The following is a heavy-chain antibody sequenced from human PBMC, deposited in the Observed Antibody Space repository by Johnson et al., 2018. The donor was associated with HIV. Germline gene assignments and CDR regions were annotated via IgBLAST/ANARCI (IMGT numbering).Heavy chain of an antibody. CDR3: AKVGATVVTPRGEAFDI. J-gene: IGHJ3*02. CDR2: IYSGGST. V-gene: IGHV3-66*01. Sequence: VQLVESGGGLVQPGGSLELSCAASGFTFSGSAMHWVRQAPGKGLEWVSVIYSGGSTYYADSVKGRFTISRDNSKNTLYLQVNSLRAEDTAVYYCAKVGATVVTPRGEAFDIWGQGTMVTVSS. CDR1: GFTFSGSA. D-gene: IGHD4-23*01.